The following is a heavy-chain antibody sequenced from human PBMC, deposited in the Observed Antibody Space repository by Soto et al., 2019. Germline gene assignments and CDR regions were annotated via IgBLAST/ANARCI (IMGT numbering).Heavy chain of an antibody. D-gene: IGHD5-12*01. V-gene: IGHV1-46*03. CDR1: GYTFTSYY. CDR2: INPSGGST. Sequence: ASVKVSCKASGYTFTSYYMHWVRQAPGQGLERMGIINPSGGSTSYAQKFQGRVTMTRDTSTSTVYMELSSLRSEDTAVYYCARVRSIVATRQPFDYWGQGTLVTVSS. J-gene: IGHJ4*02. CDR3: ARVRSIVATRQPFDY.